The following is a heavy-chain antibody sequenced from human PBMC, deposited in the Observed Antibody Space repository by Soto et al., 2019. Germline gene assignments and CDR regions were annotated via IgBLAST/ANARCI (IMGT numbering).Heavy chain of an antibody. CDR1: GYTFTSNG. CDR3: ARDVDNRFDS. Sequence: QVHLVQSGAEVKEPGASVKVSCKASGYTFTSNGISWVRQAPGQGLEWMGWVSAYSGNTNYAQKIQGRVTMTTDTSTKTAYMELGSLRSDHTAVYFSARDVDNRFDSWGQGTLVTVSS. J-gene: IGHJ5*01. V-gene: IGHV1-18*01. CDR2: VSAYSGNT.